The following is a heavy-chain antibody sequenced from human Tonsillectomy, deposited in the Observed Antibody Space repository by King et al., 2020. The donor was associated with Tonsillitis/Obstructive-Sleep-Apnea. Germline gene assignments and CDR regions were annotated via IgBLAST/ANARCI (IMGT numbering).Heavy chain of an antibody. CDR2: ISYDGGNK. CDR1: RFTFSSYA. D-gene: IGHD2-15*01. Sequence: VQLVESGGGVVQPGRSLRLSCAASRFTFSSYAMHWVRQVPGKGLEWVAVISYDGGNKYYADSVKGRFTISRDTSKNTLYLQMNSLRAEDTAVYYCAREDGYCSGGSCYSKAFDIWGQGTMVTVSS. CDR3: AREDGYCSGGSCYSKAFDI. V-gene: IGHV3-30*01. J-gene: IGHJ3*02.